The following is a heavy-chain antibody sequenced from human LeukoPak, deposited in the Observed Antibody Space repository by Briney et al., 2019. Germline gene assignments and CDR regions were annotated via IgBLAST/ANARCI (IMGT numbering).Heavy chain of an antibody. CDR1: GGSISSYN. J-gene: IGHJ6*03. D-gene: IGHD3-16*01. CDR3: ARQDALGKFPPPYYMDV. CDR2: ISESGST. V-gene: IGHV4-59*08. Sequence: SETLSLTCTVSGGSISSYNWNWIRQPPGKGLEWIGYISESGSTNYNSSLENRVTLSLDTSKSQISLNLRSATVADTAAYFCARQDALGKFPPPYYMDVWGKGTTVIVS.